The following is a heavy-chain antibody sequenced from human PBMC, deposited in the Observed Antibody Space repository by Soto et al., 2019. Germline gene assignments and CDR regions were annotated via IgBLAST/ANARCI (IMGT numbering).Heavy chain of an antibody. Sequence: ASVKVSCKTSGYSFANYGIHWVRQAPGQGLEWMGWINTDTGKTIYAETFQGRVTMTTDTSTSTVFMDLRSLRSDDTAVYYCARGLMYSSSKASWLEPWGQGTLGSVS. D-gene: IGHD6-6*01. V-gene: IGHV1-18*01. CDR1: GYSFANYG. CDR3: ARGLMYSSSKASWLEP. J-gene: IGHJ5*02. CDR2: INTDTGKT.